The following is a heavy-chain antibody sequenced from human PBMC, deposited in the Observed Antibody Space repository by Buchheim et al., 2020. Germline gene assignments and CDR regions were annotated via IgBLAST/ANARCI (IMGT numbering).Heavy chain of an antibody. CDR3: AGDRYSGGSCYAGYFQH. CDR1: GFTFSSYG. V-gene: IGHV3-33*01. J-gene: IGHJ1*01. Sequence: QVQLVESGGGVVQPGRSLRLSCAASGFTFSSYGMHWVRQAPGKGLEWVAVIWYDGSNKYYADSVKGRFTISSDNSKNTLYLQMNSLRAEDTAVYYCAGDRYSGGSCYAGYFQHWGQGTL. D-gene: IGHD2-15*01. CDR2: IWYDGSNK.